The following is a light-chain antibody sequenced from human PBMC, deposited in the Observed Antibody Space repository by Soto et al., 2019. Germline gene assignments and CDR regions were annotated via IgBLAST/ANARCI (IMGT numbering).Light chain of an antibody. CDR2: GVS. CDR3: QHYDSSPWT. J-gene: IGKJ1*01. Sequence: EIVLTQSPDTLTLSPGERVTLSCRASQTLPTYQLAWYQQKPGQPPRLLIYGVSSRATGIPERFSGSGSGTDFTLTITRLEPDDFGVYSCQHYDSSPWTFGRGTKV. V-gene: IGKV3-20*01. CDR1: QTLPTYQ.